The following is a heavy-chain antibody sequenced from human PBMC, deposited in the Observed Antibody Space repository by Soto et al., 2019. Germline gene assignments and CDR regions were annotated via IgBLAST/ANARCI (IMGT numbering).Heavy chain of an antibody. CDR2: IYPGDSDT. CDR1: GYSFTSYW. Sequence: GESLKISCKGSGYSFTSYWIGWVRQMPGKGLEWMGIIYPGDSDTRYSPSFQGQVTISADKSISTAYLQWSSLKASDTAMYYCARHFSYYDSSGQIYYYYGMDVWGQGTTVTVSS. J-gene: IGHJ6*02. CDR3: ARHFSYYDSSGQIYYYYGMDV. D-gene: IGHD3-22*01. V-gene: IGHV5-51*01.